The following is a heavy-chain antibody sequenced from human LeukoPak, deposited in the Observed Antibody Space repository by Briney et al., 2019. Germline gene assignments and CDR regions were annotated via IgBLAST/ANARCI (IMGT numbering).Heavy chain of an antibody. Sequence: GGSLRLSCAASGFTFSSYAMSWVRQAPGKGLEWVSAISGSGGSTYYADSVKGRFTISRDNSKNTLYLQMNSLRAEDTAVYYCAKANGDYDSSGPGDAFHIWGQGTMVTVSS. CDR1: GFTFSSYA. D-gene: IGHD3-22*01. CDR3: AKANGDYDSSGPGDAFHI. V-gene: IGHV3-23*01. CDR2: ISGSGGST. J-gene: IGHJ3*02.